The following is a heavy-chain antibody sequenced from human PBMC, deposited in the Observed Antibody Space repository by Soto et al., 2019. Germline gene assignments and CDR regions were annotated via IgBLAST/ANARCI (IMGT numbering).Heavy chain of an antibody. CDR1: GFTFSSYG. J-gene: IGHJ4*02. D-gene: IGHD6-19*01. CDR2: ISYDGSNK. V-gene: IGHV3-30*18. CDR3: AKGMRRIAVAGTFDY. Sequence: LRLSCAASGFTFSSYGMHWVRQAPGKGLEWVAVISYDGSNKYYADSVKGRFTISRDNSMNTLYLQMNSLRAEDTAVYYCAKGMRRIAVAGTFDYWGQGTLVTVSS.